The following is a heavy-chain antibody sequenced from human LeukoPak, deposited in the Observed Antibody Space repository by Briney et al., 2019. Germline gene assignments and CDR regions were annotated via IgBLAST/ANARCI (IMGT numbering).Heavy chain of an antibody. CDR2: IYYSGST. D-gene: IGHD3-10*01. CDR3: ARLDRFGANYYYMDV. J-gene: IGHJ6*03. V-gene: IGHV4-39*07. Sequence: SETLSLTCTVSGGSISSSSYYWGWIRQPPGKGLEWIGSIYYSGSTYYNPSLKSRVTISVDTSKNQFSLKLNSVTAADTAVYYCARLDRFGANYYYMDVWGKGTSVTVSS. CDR1: GGSISSSSYY.